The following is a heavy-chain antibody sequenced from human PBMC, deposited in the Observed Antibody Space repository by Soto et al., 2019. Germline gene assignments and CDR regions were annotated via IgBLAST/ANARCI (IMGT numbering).Heavy chain of an antibody. CDR3: ARVLRGYDNYYGMDV. CDR1: GGTFSSYA. CDR2: IIPIFGTA. J-gene: IGHJ6*02. Sequence: SVKVSCKASGGTFSSYAISWVRQAPGQGLEWMGGIIPIFGTANYAQKFQGRVTITADESTSTAYMELSSLRSEDTAVYYCARVLRGYDNYYGMDVWGQGTTVAVSS. D-gene: IGHD5-12*01. V-gene: IGHV1-69*13.